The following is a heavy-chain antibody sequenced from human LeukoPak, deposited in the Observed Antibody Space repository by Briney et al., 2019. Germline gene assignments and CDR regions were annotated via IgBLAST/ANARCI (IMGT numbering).Heavy chain of an antibody. Sequence: GSLRLSCAASGFTFSSYEMSWVRQAPGKGLEWVSYISSSGSTIYYADSVKGRFTISRDNAKNSLYLQMNSLRAEDTAVYYCARQYISGQWYFDYWGQGTLVTVSS. CDR2: ISSSGSTI. CDR3: ARQYISGQWYFDY. CDR1: GFTFSSYE. D-gene: IGHD5-18*01. J-gene: IGHJ4*02. V-gene: IGHV3-48*03.